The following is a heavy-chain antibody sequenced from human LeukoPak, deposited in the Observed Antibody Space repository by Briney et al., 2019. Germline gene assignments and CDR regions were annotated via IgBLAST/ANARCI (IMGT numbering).Heavy chain of an antibody. D-gene: IGHD6-19*01. V-gene: IGHV1-18*01. J-gene: IGHJ4*02. CDR2: ISAYNGNT. CDR3: ARVSGSSGWYLSTLDY. CDR1: GYTFTSYG. Sequence: GASVKVSCKASGYTFTSYGISWVRQAPGQGLEWMGWISAYNGNTNYAQKLQGRVTMTTDTSTSTAYMELRSLRSDDTAVYYCARVSGSSGWYLSTLDYWGQGTLVTVSS.